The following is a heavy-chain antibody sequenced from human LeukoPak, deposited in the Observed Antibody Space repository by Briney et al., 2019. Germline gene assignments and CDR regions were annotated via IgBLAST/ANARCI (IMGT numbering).Heavy chain of an antibody. CDR3: AKEQLVGSHYYYMDV. V-gene: IGHV4-4*07. J-gene: IGHJ6*03. CDR1: GGSISSYY. D-gene: IGHD6-6*01. Sequence: SETLSLTCTVSGGSISSYYWSWIRQPAGKGLEWIGRIYTSGSTNYNPSLKSRVTISVDTSKNHFSLKLSSVTAADTAVYYCAKEQLVGSHYYYMDVWGKGTTVTVSS. CDR2: IYTSGST.